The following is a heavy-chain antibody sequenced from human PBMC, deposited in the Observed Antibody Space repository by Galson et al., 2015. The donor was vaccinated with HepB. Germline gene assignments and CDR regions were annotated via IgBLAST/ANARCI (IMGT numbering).Heavy chain of an antibody. V-gene: IGHV3-64D*06. CDR1: GFSFSTYA. Sequence: SLRLSCAASGFSFSTYAMRWVRQAPGKGLEYVSSITSIGGSTYYADSVKGRFTISRDNSKNTLYLQMSSLRPEDTAVYYCVNGGGAVAGTGFDYWGQGTLVTVSS. D-gene: IGHD6-19*01. J-gene: IGHJ4*02. CDR3: VNGGGAVAGTGFDY. CDR2: ITSIGGST.